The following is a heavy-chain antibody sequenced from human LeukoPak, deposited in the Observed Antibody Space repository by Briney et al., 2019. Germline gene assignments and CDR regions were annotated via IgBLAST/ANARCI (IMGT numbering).Heavy chain of an antibody. CDR1: GGSFSGYY. J-gene: IGHJ4*02. CDR3: ARGSPHPYFDY. V-gene: IGHV4-34*01. Sequence: ETLSLTCAVYGGSFSGYYWSWIRQPPGKGLEWIGEINHSGSTNYNPSLKSRVTISVDTSKNQFSLKLSSVTAADTAVYYCARGSPHPYFDYWGQGALVTVSS. CDR2: INHSGST.